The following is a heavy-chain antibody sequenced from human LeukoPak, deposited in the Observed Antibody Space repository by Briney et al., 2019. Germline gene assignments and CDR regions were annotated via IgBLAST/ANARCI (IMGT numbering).Heavy chain of an antibody. Sequence: QAGGSLRLSCAPSGFTFSNFAMAWVRQRPGKGLEWVSGIYAGGGSKYYADSVRGRFTISRDNARDMVFLQMNSLRGDDTAVYFCAKDLTSGDGKWEFDSWGQGTLVTVA. V-gene: IGHV3-23*01. J-gene: IGHJ5*01. CDR1: GFTFSNFA. D-gene: IGHD3-9*01. CDR2: IYAGGGSK. CDR3: AKDLTSGDGKWEFDS.